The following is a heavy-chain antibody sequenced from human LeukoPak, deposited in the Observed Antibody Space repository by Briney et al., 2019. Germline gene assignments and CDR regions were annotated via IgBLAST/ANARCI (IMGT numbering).Heavy chain of an antibody. CDR1: GFTFSSYT. V-gene: IGHV3-64D*06. CDR3: VKDRWADYYSSGTYFDS. J-gene: IGHJ4*02. D-gene: IGHD3-10*01. CDR2: TSSHGGST. Sequence: GGSLRLSCLVSGFTFSSYTMHWVRQAPGKGLEYISATSSHGGSTYYADSVKGRFAISRDNSTNTLYLRMSSLRVEDTAVYYCVKDRWADYYSSGTYFDSWGQGTLVTVSS.